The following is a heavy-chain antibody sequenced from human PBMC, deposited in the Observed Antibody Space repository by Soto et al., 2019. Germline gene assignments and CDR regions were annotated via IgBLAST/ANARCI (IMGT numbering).Heavy chain of an antibody. Sequence: PSETLSLTCTVSGGSISSYYWSWIRQPPGKGLEWIGYIHYSGSTNYNPSLKSRVTISVDTSKNHFSLELSSVTAADTAVYYCASNRDVYNYWFDPWGQGPLVNVSS. CDR3: ASNRDVYNYWFDP. CDR1: GGSISSYY. J-gene: IGHJ5*02. V-gene: IGHV4-59*01. CDR2: IHYSGST. D-gene: IGHD1-1*01.